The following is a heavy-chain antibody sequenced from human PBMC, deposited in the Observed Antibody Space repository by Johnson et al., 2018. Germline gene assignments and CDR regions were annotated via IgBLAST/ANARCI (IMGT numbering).Heavy chain of an antibody. D-gene: IGHD5-18*01. CDR1: GGSITTSTYD. J-gene: IGHJ3*02. CDR3: ARQWWIKPSAFDI. Sequence: QVQLQESGPGLVRPSETLSLTCIVSGGSITTSTYDWGWIRQPPGKGLEWIGSILYSGSTYYNPSLKSRGTMSVDTSKNQFSLKLNSVTAADTAVYYCARQWWIKPSAFDIWGQGTLITVSS. CDR2: ILYSGST. V-gene: IGHV4-39*01.